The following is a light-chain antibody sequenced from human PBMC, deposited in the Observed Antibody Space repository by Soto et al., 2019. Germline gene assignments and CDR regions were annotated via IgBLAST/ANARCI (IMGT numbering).Light chain of an antibody. CDR3: QQFYTTPT. J-gene: IGKJ1*01. CDR1: QSILHSPNNKDA. CDR2: WAS. Sequence: DIVMTQSPDSLAVSLGERATINCKSSQSILHSPNNKDALTWYQQNPGQPPKLLINWASTRESGVPDRFSGAGSGTDFTLTISSLQAEDVAVYYCQQFYTTPTFGQGTRVEIK. V-gene: IGKV4-1*01.